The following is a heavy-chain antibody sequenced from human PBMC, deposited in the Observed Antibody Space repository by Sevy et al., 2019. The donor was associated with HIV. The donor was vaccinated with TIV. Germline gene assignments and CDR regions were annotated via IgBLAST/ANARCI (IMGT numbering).Heavy chain of an antibody. CDR2: IWYDGRTE. V-gene: IGHV3-33*01. CDR3: ARDAARVIVPTAGFDS. J-gene: IGHJ5*01. D-gene: IGHD1-1*01. Sequence: GGSLRLSCVASGFTFRSFSMHWVRQAPGKGLEWVAAIWYDGRTERYADSVQGRFTISRDNSKKTLYLQMNSLRDEDTAIYYCARDAARVIVPTAGFDSWGQGTLVTVSS. CDR1: GFTFRSFS.